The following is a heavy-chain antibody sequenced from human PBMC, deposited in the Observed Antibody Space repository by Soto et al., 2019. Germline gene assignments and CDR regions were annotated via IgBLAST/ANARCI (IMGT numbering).Heavy chain of an antibody. V-gene: IGHV3-30*18. CDR3: AKDWGSSGWFNWFNP. CDR1: GFTVATTG. D-gene: IGHD6-19*01. J-gene: IGHJ5*02. Sequence: QVQLVESGGGVVQPGGSSKLACSASGFTVATTGMHWVRQAPGKGLEWVAMISHDGTSRPYRDSVRGRFTISRDDAKNTLYLEMTSLRPEDPAMYFCAKDWGSSGWFNWFNPWGQGVLVTVSS. CDR2: ISHDGTSR.